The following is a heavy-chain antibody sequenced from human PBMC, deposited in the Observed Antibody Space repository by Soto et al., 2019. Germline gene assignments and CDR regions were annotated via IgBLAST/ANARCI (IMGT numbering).Heavy chain of an antibody. CDR2: ISGSGGST. D-gene: IGHD3-3*01. J-gene: IGHJ3*02. V-gene: IGHV3-23*01. CDR1: GFTFSSYA. CDR3: AKEERSWGVFGVVNGAFDI. Sequence: GGSLRLSCAASGFTFSSYAMSWVRQAPGKGLEWVSAISGSGGSTYYADSVKGRFTISRDNSKNTLYLQMNSLRAEDTAVYYCAKEERSWGVFGVVNGAFDIWGQGTMVTVSS.